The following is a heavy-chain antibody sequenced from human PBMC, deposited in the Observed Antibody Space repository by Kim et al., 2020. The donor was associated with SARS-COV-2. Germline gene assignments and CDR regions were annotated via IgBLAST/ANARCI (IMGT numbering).Heavy chain of an antibody. CDR3: AGRVPVAGISIYYGMDV. V-gene: IGHV1-18*01. J-gene: IGHJ6*02. D-gene: IGHD6-19*01. CDR1: GYAFTNYG. CDR2: ISAYNGNT. Sequence: ASVKVSCKASGYAFTNYGITWVRQAPGQGLEWMGWISAYNGNTNYAQKLQGRVTMTTDTSTSTAYMELRSLRSDDTAVYYCAGRVPVAGISIYYGMDVWGQGTTVTVSS.